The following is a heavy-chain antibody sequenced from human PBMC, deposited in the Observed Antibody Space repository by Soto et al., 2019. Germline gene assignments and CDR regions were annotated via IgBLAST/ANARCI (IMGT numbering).Heavy chain of an antibody. Sequence: PSETLSLTCSVSGASTSSSSYYWGWIRQPPGKGLEWIGNINYSGSTYYNPSLKSRVTISVDTSKNQFSLNLSSVTAADTAVYYCEGTYYGGPGYWGQGTLVTVSS. V-gene: IGHV4-39*01. CDR2: INYSGST. CDR3: EGTYYGGPGY. J-gene: IGHJ4*02. CDR1: GASTSSSSYY. D-gene: IGHD4-17*01.